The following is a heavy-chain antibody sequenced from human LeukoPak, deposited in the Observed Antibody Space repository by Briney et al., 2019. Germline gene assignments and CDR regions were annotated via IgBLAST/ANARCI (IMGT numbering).Heavy chain of an antibody. CDR1: GYSFTSYW. D-gene: IGHD5-24*01. V-gene: IGHV5-51*01. CDR3: ARHSFGGDGYNYPRYFDL. Sequence: GESLKISCKGSGYSFTSYWIAWVRQMPGKGLEWMGTIYPGDSDTRYSPSFQGQVTISADKSISTAYPQWTSLKASDTAIYYCARHSFGGDGYNYPRYFDLWGRGTLVTVSS. J-gene: IGHJ2*01. CDR2: IYPGDSDT.